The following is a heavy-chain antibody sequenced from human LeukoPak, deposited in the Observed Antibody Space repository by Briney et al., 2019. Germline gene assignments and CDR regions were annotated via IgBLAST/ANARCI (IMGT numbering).Heavy chain of an antibody. J-gene: IGHJ2*01. CDR1: GFTSSSYW. CDR3: ARDRAGGNSRYFDL. V-gene: IGHV3-74*01. CDR2: INSDGSST. Sequence: PGGSLRLSCAASGFTSSSYWMHWVRQAPGKGLVWVSRINSDGSSTTYADSVKGRFTISRDNAKNTLYLQMNSLRAEDTAVYYCARDRAGGNSRYFDLWGRGTLVTVSS. D-gene: IGHD4-23*01.